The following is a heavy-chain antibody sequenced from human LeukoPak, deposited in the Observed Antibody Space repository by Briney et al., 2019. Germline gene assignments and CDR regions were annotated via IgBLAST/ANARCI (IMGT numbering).Heavy chain of an antibody. CDR2: ISGDGSST. J-gene: IGHJ6*03. Sequence: PGGSLRLSCAASGFTFSSYAMSWVRQAPGKGLEWVSPISGDGSSTYYADSVKGRFTISRDNSKNSLYLQMNSLRTEDTALYYCAKDHASYYYYYYMDVWGKGTTVTVSS. D-gene: IGHD2-2*01. CDR1: GFTFSSYA. CDR3: AKDHASYYYYYYMDV. V-gene: IGHV3-43*02.